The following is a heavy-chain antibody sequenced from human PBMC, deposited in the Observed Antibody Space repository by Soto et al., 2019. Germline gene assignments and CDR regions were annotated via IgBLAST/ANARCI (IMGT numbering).Heavy chain of an antibody. CDR1: GGSISSYY. D-gene: IGHD5-12*01. CDR3: ARTLGSQWLNFDY. CDR2: INYSGST. J-gene: IGHJ4*02. V-gene: IGHV4-59*01. Sequence: QVQLQESGPGLVKPSETLSLTCTVSGGSISSYYWSWIRQPPGKGLEWIGYINYSGSTNYNPSLKSRVTISVDTSKNQFALKLSSVTAAETAVYYCARTLGSQWLNFDYWGQGTLVTVSS.